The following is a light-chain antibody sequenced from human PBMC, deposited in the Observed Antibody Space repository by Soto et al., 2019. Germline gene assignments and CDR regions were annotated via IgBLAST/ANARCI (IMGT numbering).Light chain of an antibody. V-gene: IGLV1-51*01. CDR2: DNN. CDR3: GAWDGSLIAVV. J-gene: IGLJ3*02. Sequence: QSVLTQPPSVSAAPGQKVTISCSGRSSNIGNNNVFWYQQFPGTAPKLLIYDNNKRPSGIPDRFSGSKSGTSATLGITGLQTGDEADYYCGAWDGSLIAVVFGGGTKLTVL. CDR1: SSNIGNNN.